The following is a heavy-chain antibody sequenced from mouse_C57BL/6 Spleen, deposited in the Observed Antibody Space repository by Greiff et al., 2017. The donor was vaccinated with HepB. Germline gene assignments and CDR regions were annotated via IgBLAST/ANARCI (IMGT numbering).Heavy chain of an antibody. CDR3: ARAGTGFAY. D-gene: IGHD3-3*01. J-gene: IGHJ3*01. Sequence: QVQLQQPGAELVRPGTSVKLSCKASGYTFTSYWIHWVKQRPGQGLEWIGVIDPSDSYTNYNQKFKGKATLTVDTSSSTAYMQLSSLTSEDSAVYYCARAGTGFAYWGQGTLVTVSA. CDR2: IDPSDSYT. CDR1: GYTFTSYW. V-gene: IGHV1-59*01.